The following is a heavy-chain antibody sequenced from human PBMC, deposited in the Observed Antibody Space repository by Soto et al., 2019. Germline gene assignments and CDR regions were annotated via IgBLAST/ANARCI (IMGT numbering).Heavy chain of an antibody. CDR1: GFTFSSYA. D-gene: IGHD6-19*01. Sequence: GGSLRLSCAASGFTFSSYAMSWVRQAPGKGLEWVSAISGSGGSTYYADSVKGRFTISRDNSKNTLYLQMNSLRAEDTAVYYCAKPHSRGVVAGTMDYWGQGTLVTVSS. J-gene: IGHJ4*02. V-gene: IGHV3-23*01. CDR2: ISGSGGST. CDR3: AKPHSRGVVAGTMDY.